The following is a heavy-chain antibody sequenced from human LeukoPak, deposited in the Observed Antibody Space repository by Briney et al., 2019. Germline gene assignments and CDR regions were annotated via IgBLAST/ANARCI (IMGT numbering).Heavy chain of an antibody. CDR3: AESSGNYLYFDY. Sequence: GGSLRLSCAASGFTFSSYWMHWVRQAPGKGLVWVSRINSDGSSTSYADSVKGRFTISRDNSKNTLYLQMNSLRAEDTAVYYCAESSGNYLYFDYWGQGTLVTVSS. CDR1: GFTFSSYW. V-gene: IGHV3-74*01. J-gene: IGHJ4*02. CDR2: INSDGSST. D-gene: IGHD3-10*01.